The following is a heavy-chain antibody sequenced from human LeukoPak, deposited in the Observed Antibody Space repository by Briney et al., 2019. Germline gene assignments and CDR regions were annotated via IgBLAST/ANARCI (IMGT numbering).Heavy chain of an antibody. D-gene: IGHD3-10*01. CDR2: VTTSGYNT. CDR3: ARDITLTRGGRSDY. J-gene: IGHJ4*02. Sequence: GGSLRLSCAASGFTFTNYGMTWVRQAPGKGLEWVSGVTTSGYNTYYADSVKGRFTISRDNTKSTLFLQMNSLRAEDTAVYYCARDITLTRGGRSDYWGQGTLVTVSA. V-gene: IGHV3-23*01. CDR1: GFTFTNYG.